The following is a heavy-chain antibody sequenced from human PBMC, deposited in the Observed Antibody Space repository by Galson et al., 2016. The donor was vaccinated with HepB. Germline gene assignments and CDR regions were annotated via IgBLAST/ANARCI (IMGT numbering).Heavy chain of an antibody. D-gene: IGHD5-12*01. CDR3: AKGRGAGYSGCEWNFDY. Sequence: SLRLSCAASGFSFGTSGMSWLRQSPGRGLEWVSGITRDGETTHYADSVRGRFTISRDNSKNMLYLFMNSLRAEDTAVYYCAKGRGAGYSGCEWNFDYWGQGSLVTVSS. CDR2: ITRDGETT. J-gene: IGHJ4*02. CDR1: GFSFGTSG. V-gene: IGHV3-23*01.